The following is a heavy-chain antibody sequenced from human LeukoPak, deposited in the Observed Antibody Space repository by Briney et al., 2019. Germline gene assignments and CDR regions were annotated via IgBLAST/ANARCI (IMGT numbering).Heavy chain of an antibody. V-gene: IGHV1-46*01. J-gene: IGHJ4*02. Sequence: ASVTVSCTASGYTFTSYYMHWVRQAPGQGLEWMGIINPSGGSTSYAQKLQGRVTMTRDTSTSTVYMELSSLRSEDTAVYYCARGPRDYGDENYFDYWGQGTLVTVSS. CDR1: GYTFTSYY. D-gene: IGHD4-17*01. CDR2: INPSGGST. CDR3: ARGPRDYGDENYFDY.